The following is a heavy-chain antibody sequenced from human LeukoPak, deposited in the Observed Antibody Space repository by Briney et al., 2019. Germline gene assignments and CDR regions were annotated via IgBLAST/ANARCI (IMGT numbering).Heavy chain of an antibody. CDR3: ARGVGYCSSTSCSPEYFQH. Sequence: SETLSLTCTVSGGSISSGGYYWSWIRQPPGKGLEWIGYIYHSGSTYYNPSLKSRVTISVDRSKNQFSLKLSSVTAADTAAYYCARGVGYCSSTSCSPEYFQHWGQGTLVTVSS. CDR2: IYHSGST. J-gene: IGHJ1*01. V-gene: IGHV4-30-2*01. D-gene: IGHD2-2*01. CDR1: GGSISSGGYY.